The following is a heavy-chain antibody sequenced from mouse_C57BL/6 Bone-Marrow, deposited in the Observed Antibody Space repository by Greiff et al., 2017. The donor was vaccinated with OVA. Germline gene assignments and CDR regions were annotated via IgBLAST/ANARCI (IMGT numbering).Heavy chain of an antibody. Sequence: EVQLQQSGPELVKPGASVKISCKASGYTFTDYYMNWVKQSHGKSLEWIGDINPNNGGTSYNQKFKGKATLTVDKSSSTAYMELRSLTSEDPAVYYCARSPITTVAPDYYAMDYWGQGTSVTVSS. J-gene: IGHJ4*01. V-gene: IGHV1-26*01. D-gene: IGHD1-1*01. CDR1: GYTFTDYY. CDR3: ARSPITTVAPDYYAMDY. CDR2: INPNNGGT.